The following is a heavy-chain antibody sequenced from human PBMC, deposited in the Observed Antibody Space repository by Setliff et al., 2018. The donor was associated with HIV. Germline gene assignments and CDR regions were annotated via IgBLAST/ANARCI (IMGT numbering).Heavy chain of an antibody. V-gene: IGHV7-4-1*02. Sequence: ASVKVSCMSSGYTGTTYGISWVRQAPGQGLEWMGWFNTETRNPMYAQAFKGRLVFSLDTSVSTAYLQINSLKAEDTAMYYCARVGSYWSTFDYWGQGALVTVSS. CDR3: ARVGSYWSTFDY. D-gene: IGHD1-26*01. CDR1: GYTGTTYG. J-gene: IGHJ4*02. CDR2: FNTETRNP.